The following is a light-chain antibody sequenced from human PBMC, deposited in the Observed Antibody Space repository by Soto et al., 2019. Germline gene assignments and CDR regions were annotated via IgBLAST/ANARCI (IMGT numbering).Light chain of an antibody. CDR2: DVT. J-gene: IGLJ1*01. V-gene: IGLV2-14*01. CDR1: SSDVGSYNY. Sequence: QSALTQPASVSRSPGQSITISCTGTSSDVGSYNYVSWYQQHPVKAPKLMIYDVTNRPSGVSDRFSGSKSGNTASLTISGLQAEDEADYYCSSYTSSSTPYVFGTGTKLTVL. CDR3: SSYTSSSTPYV.